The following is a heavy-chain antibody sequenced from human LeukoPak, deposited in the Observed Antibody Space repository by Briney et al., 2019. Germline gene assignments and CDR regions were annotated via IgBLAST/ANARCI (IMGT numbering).Heavy chain of an antibody. Sequence: GGSLRLSCAASGFTFSSYEVNWVGQAPGKGRKGFSDISSSCSTIDYADSGKGRFTIPRANAKNPLYLQMKRLRAEDTAVYYCAELGIPMLGGVWGKGTTVTISS. J-gene: IGHJ6*04. D-gene: IGHD3-10*02. CDR3: AELGIPMLGGV. V-gene: IGHV3-48*03. CDR1: GFTFSSYE. CDR2: ISSSCSTI.